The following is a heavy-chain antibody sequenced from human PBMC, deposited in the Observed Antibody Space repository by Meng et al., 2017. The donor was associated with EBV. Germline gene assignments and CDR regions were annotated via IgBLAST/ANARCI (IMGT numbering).Heavy chain of an antibody. CDR2: LIPMSGAP. Sequence: EQSGAEVKRPGSAGKISCKTSGGPFRSEAVSWVRQGPGQRLEWLGGLIPMSGAPHYAQKFQDRVTITADEYTRTHYMELSSLRSDDTAMYYCASESGRGFTPDFWGQGTLVTVSS. J-gene: IGHJ4*02. CDR1: GGPFRSEA. CDR3: ASESGRGFTPDF. D-gene: IGHD3-10*01. V-gene: IGHV1-69*01.